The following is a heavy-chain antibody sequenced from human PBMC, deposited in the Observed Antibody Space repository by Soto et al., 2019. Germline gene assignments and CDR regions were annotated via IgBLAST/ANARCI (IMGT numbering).Heavy chain of an antibody. CDR1: GGSISTDHYH. CDR3: AREDDGGDRDYSGLDV. J-gene: IGHJ6*02. Sequence: QVQLQESGPGLVRPSQTLSLTCTVSGGSISTDHYHWTWIRQTPGKGLEWIGYIHYSGSIHFNPSLQSRVSRSVDPSKNLFSLKLSSVTAADTAVYFCAREDDGGDRDYSGLDVWGQGTTVTVSS. V-gene: IGHV4-30-4*01. D-gene: IGHD2-21*02. CDR2: IHYSGSI.